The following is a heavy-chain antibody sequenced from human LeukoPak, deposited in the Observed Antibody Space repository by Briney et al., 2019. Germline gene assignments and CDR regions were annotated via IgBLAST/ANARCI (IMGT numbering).Heavy chain of an antibody. CDR2: VTNGGSST. CDR1: GFTFSSYW. V-gene: IGHV3-74*01. J-gene: IGHJ6*02. CDR3: ARDRSFGLDA. Sequence: GGSLRLSCAASGFTFSSYWMHWVRQAPGKGLVWVSRVTNGGSSTNYADSVKGRFTISRDNAKSTLYLQMNSLRVEDTAVYYCARDRSFGLDAWGQGTTATVSS.